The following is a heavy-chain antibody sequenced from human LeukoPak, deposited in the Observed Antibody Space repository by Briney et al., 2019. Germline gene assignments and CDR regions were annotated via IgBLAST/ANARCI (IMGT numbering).Heavy chain of an antibody. V-gene: IGHV3-74*01. CDR1: GFTFSSYW. CDR2: INSDGTT. CDR3: ARDGSLPDY. J-gene: IGHJ4*02. Sequence: GGSLRLSCVASGFTFSSYWMHWVRQAPGKGLVWVSRINSDGTTSYADSVKGRFTISRDNAKNTLYLQMNSLRAEDTAAYYCARDGSLPDYWGQGTLVTVSS.